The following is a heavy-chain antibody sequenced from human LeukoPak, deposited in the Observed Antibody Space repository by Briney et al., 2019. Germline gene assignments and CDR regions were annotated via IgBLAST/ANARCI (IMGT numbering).Heavy chain of an antibody. D-gene: IGHD1-14*01. V-gene: IGHV4-39*07. CDR2: IYYSGGT. CDR1: GGSISSTSYY. CDR3: ARSVSSRFDI. Sequence: SETLSLTCTVSGGSISSTSYYWGWIRQPPGKGLEWIGTIYYSGGTYYNPSLKSRVSISVDTSKNQFSLKLSSVTAADTAVYYCARSVSSRFDIWGQGTMVTVSS. J-gene: IGHJ3*02.